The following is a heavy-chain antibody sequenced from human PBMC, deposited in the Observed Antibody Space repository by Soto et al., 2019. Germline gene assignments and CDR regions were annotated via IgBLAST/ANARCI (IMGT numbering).Heavy chain of an antibody. CDR1: GYTLTDLS. D-gene: IGHD2-15*01. J-gene: IGHJ2*01. CDR2: FDPEHGEA. Sequence: GASVKVSCKVSGYTLTDLSMHWVRLSPGKGLEWMGGFDPEHGEALYSQKFQGRVTMTEDTSTDTAYMELRSLKSEDTAVYYCTTDREAPQQWSWYLDLWGRGNLVTVSS. V-gene: IGHV1-24*01. CDR3: TTDREAPQQWSWYLDL.